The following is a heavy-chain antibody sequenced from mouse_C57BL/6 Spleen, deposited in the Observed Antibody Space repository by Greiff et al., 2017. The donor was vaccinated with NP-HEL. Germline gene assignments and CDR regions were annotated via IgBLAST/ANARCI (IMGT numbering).Heavy chain of an antibody. V-gene: IGHV1-54*01. CDR3: ARGFSHAMDY. J-gene: IGHJ4*01. CDR1: GYAFTNYL. Sequence: VQLQQSGAELVRPGTSVKVSCKASGYAFTNYLIEWVKQRPGQGLEWIGVINPGSGRTNYNEKFKGKATLTADKSSSTAYMQLSSLTSEDSAVYFCARGFSHAMDYWGQGTSVTVSS. CDR2: INPGSGRT.